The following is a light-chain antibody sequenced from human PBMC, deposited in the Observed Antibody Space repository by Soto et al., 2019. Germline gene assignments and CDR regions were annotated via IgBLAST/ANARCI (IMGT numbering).Light chain of an antibody. CDR3: QQYNNWPRT. CDR2: GES. J-gene: IGKJ1*01. CDR1: QSVSSN. Sequence: EIVMTQSPATLSLSPGDRATLSCRASQSVSSNLAWYQQKTGQAPRLLIYGESTRATGIPDRLSGSGSGTELNLTISRLQSEDFAVYYCQQYNNWPRTCGQGTKVDIK. V-gene: IGKV3-15*01.